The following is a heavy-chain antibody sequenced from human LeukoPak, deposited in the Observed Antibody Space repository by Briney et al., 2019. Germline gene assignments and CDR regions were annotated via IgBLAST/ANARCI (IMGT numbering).Heavy chain of an antibody. CDR3: ASGGLVSRYLDH. CDR2: IHYSGST. CDR1: GGSISSGGYY. Sequence: PSQTLSLTCSVSGGSISSGGYYWSWIRQHPGRGLEWIGYIHYSGSTFNNPSLKSRVTISVDTSKNQFSLRLSSVTAADTAVYYCASGGLVSRYLDHWGQGTLVTVSP. D-gene: IGHD3-9*01. J-gene: IGHJ4*02. V-gene: IGHV4-31*03.